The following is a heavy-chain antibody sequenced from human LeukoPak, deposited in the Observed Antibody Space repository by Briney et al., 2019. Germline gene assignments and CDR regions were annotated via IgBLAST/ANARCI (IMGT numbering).Heavy chain of an antibody. Sequence: PGGSLRLSCAASGFTFSTYWMTWVRQAPGKGLEWVANIRQDESEKYYVGSVRGRFTVSRDNAQTSLYLHMNSLRAEDTAVYYCARAPNPWLQLSWGQGTLVTVSS. CDR3: ARAPNPWLQLS. CDR2: IRQDESEK. J-gene: IGHJ4*02. V-gene: IGHV3-7*05. D-gene: IGHD5-24*01. CDR1: GFTFSTYW.